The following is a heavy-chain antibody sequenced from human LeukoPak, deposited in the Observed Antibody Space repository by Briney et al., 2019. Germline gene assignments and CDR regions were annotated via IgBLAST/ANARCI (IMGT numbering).Heavy chain of an antibody. CDR3: ARLGARQMLEY. V-gene: IGHV3-7*01. CDR2: IKQDGGQI. Sequence: GGSLRLSCVASGFTFSSSWMSWVRRAPGKGLEWVANIKQDGGQIYYLESVKGRFTVSRDNAKNSLYLQMNSLRAEDTAVYYCARLGARQMLEYWGQGTLVTVSS. CDR1: GFTFSSSW. D-gene: IGHD4-17*01. J-gene: IGHJ4*02.